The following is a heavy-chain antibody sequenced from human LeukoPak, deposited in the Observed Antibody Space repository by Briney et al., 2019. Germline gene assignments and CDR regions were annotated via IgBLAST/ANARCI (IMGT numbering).Heavy chain of an antibody. CDR3: ARGASYYDFWRDYYYYMDV. J-gene: IGHJ6*03. D-gene: IGHD3-3*01. CDR1: GYTFINYD. Sequence: GPVKVSCKASGYTFINYDINWVRQATVQGPERMGWMSPNSVNTGYAQNFQGRVTMTRDTSTSTVYMELSSLRSEDTAVYYCARGASYYDFWRDYYYYMDVWGKGTTVTVSS. V-gene: IGHV1-8*01. CDR2: MSPNSVNT.